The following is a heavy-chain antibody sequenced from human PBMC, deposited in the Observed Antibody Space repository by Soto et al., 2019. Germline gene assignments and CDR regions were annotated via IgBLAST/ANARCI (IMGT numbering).Heavy chain of an antibody. V-gene: IGHV2-5*02. CDR2: IYWDDDK. CDR1: GFSLRTTGVG. CDR3: AHTPGTGYRSGSVDY. Sequence: SGPTLVNPTQTLTLTCTFSGFSLRTTGVGVGWIRQPPGKALEWLALIYWDDDKRYSPSLKNRLTITKDSSKNQVVLTMSNMDPVDTGTYYCAHTPGTGYRSGSVDYWGQGTLVTVSS. D-gene: IGHD6-19*01. J-gene: IGHJ4*02.